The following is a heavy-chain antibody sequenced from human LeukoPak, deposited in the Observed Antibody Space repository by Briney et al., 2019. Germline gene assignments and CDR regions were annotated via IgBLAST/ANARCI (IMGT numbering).Heavy chain of an antibody. CDR1: GGTFSSYA. CDR2: IIPIFGTA. V-gene: IGHV1-69*13. J-gene: IGHJ4*02. D-gene: IGHD3-3*01. CDR3: ARDNIGSTPFGDY. Sequence: GASVKASCKASGGTFSSYAISWVRQAPGQGLEWMGGIIPIFGTANYAQKFQGRVTITADESTSTAYMELSSLRSEDTAVYYCARDNIGSTPFGDYWGQGTLVTVSS.